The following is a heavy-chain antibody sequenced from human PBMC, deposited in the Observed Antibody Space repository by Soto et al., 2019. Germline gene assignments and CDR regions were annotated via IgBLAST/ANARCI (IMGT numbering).Heavy chain of an antibody. D-gene: IGHD3-3*02. J-gene: IGHJ3*01. Sequence: WSLRLSCAASGFTFSTYGFHWVRQAPGKGLEWLAVILSDGSGKYYADSVEGRFTISRDNSKDTLYLQMNSLRAEDTAVYFCARDDAFDNENGFDLWGQGTVVTVSS. V-gene: IGHV3-33*01. CDR3: ARDDAFDNENGFDL. CDR2: ILSDGSGK. CDR1: GFTFSTYG.